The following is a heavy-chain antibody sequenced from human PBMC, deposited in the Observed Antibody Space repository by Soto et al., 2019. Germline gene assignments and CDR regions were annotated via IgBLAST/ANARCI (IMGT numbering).Heavy chain of an antibody. V-gene: IGHV3-21*01. J-gene: IGHJ4*02. Sequence: EVQLVESGGGLVKPGGSLRLSCAASGFTFSSYSMNWVRQAPGKGLEWVSSISSSSSYIYYADSVKGRFTISRDNAKDSLYLQMNSLGAEDTAVYYCARGVRVVGATKDYWGQGTLVTVSS. CDR1: GFTFSSYS. CDR3: ARGVRVVGATKDY. CDR2: ISSSSSYI. D-gene: IGHD1-26*01.